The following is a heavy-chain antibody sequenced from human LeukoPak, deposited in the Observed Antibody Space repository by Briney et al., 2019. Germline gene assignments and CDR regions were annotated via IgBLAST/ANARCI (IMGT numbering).Heavy chain of an antibody. Sequence: GASVKISCKASGYTFISYYMHWVRQAPGQGLEWMGWMNPNSGNTGYAQKFQGRVTMTRNTSISTAYMELSSLRPEDTAVYYCARAVAFCGGSCYYYYYYGMDVWGQGTTVTVSS. D-gene: IGHD2-15*01. CDR1: GYTFISYY. CDR2: MNPNSGNT. J-gene: IGHJ6*02. V-gene: IGHV1-8*02. CDR3: ARAVAFCGGSCYYYYYYGMDV.